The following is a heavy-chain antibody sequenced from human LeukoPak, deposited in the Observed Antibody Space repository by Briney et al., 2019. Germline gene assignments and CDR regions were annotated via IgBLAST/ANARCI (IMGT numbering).Heavy chain of an antibody. V-gene: IGHV1-46*01. J-gene: IGHJ4*02. CDR1: GYTFISYH. D-gene: IGHD3-9*01. CDR3: ARPSIDILTGYYLTQYYFDY. CDR2: INPRGGST. Sequence: GASVKVSCKTSGYTFISYHLHWVRQAPGQGLEWMGIINPRGGSTSYAQKFQGRVTMTRDTSTSTVYMELSSLRSGDTAVYYYARPSIDILTGYYLTQYYFDYWGQGTLVTVSS.